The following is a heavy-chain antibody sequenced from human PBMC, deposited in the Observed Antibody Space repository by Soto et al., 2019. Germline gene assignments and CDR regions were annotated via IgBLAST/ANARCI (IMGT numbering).Heavy chain of an antibody. Sequence: GGSLRLSCAASGFTFSSYAMSWVRQAPGKGLEWVSAISGSGGSTYYADSVKGRFTISRDNSKNTLYLQMNSLRAEDTAVYYCETSSSWFRTIFDHWGQGTMVTVSS. J-gene: IGHJ4*02. D-gene: IGHD6-13*01. CDR2: ISGSGGST. V-gene: IGHV3-23*01. CDR1: GFTFSSYA. CDR3: ETSSSWFRTIFDH.